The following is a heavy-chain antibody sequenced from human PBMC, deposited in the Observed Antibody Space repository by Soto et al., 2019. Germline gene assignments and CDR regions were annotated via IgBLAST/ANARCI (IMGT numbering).Heavy chain of an antibody. J-gene: IGHJ6*04. V-gene: IGHV3-74*01. CDR3: XXXXXXXXXXXXDV. CDR2: TKSDGSGT. CDR1: GFTFSNXX. Sequence: EVQLVESGGGLLQPGGSLTLSCTASGFTFSNXXXXWVRXXPGKGLVWVSRTKSDGSGTSYTDSVKGRFTISRDNAYNTLYLQMSXLXXXXXXXXXXXXXXXXXXXXXXDVXXXGTXVIVSS.